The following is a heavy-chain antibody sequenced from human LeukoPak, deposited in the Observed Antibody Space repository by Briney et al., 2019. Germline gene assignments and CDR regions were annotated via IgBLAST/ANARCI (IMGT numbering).Heavy chain of an antibody. Sequence: ASVKVSCKASGYTVTGYYMHWVRQAPGQGLEWMGWINPNSGGTNYAQKFQGRVTMTRDTSISTAYMELSRLRSEDTAVYYCARDYGDYVGAFDIWGQGTMVTVSS. CDR2: INPNSGGT. V-gene: IGHV1-2*02. CDR3: ARDYGDYVGAFDI. D-gene: IGHD4-17*01. J-gene: IGHJ3*02. CDR1: GYTVTGYY.